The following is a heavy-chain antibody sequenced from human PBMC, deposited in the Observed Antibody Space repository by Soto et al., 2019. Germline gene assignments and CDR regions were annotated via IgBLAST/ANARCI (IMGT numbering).Heavy chain of an antibody. CDR3: ARHEGWTGPDQ. D-gene: IGHD2-8*02. V-gene: IGHV4-4*02. Sequence: NPSETLSLTCAVSGASIGSGNWWSWVRQPPGKGLEWIAEIFHDGNTNYNPSLKSRVPISVDKSQNQFSLNVNSVTAADTAVYYCARHEGWTGPDQWGQGTLVTVSS. CDR1: GASIGSGNW. CDR2: IFHDGNT. J-gene: IGHJ5*02.